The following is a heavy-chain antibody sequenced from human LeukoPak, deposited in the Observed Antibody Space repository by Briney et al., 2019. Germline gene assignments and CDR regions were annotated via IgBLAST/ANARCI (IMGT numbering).Heavy chain of an antibody. Sequence: ATVKISCKASGYTFTDYTIYWVQQAPGKGLEWMGHVRPADGEPKYAEKFQGRVTLSADTSRDTAYMELSSLTSEDTALYFCAVQMFLVWRQGTLVTVSS. D-gene: IGHD3-10*02. CDR1: GYTFTDYT. CDR2: VRPADGEP. J-gene: IGHJ4*02. CDR3: AVQMFLV. V-gene: IGHV1-69-2*01.